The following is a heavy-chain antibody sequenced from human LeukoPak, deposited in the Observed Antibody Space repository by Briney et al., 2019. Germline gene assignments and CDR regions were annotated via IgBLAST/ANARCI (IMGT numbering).Heavy chain of an antibody. J-gene: IGHJ4*02. Sequence: SETLSLTCAVYGGSFSGYYWSWIRQPPGKGLEWIGEINHSGSTNYNPSLKSRVTISVDTSKNQFSLKLSSVTAADTAVYYCARGEARQYYGSGSYYGRWAYYFDYWGQGTLVTVSS. V-gene: IGHV4-34*01. CDR3: ARGEARQYYGSGSYYGRWAYYFDY. D-gene: IGHD3-10*01. CDR2: INHSGST. CDR1: GGSFSGYY.